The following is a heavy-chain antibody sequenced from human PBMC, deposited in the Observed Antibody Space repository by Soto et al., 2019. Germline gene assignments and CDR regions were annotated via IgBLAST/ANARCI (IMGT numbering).Heavy chain of an antibody. CDR1: GGSISSYY. D-gene: IGHD6-13*01. CDR2: IYYSGST. Sequence: SETLSLTCTVSGGSISSYYWSWIRQPPGKGLEWIGYIYYSGSTNYNPSLKSRVTISVDTSKNQFSLKLSSVTAADTAVYYCARDFGIAAAGLDAIYHYYGMDVWGQGTTVTVSS. J-gene: IGHJ6*02. CDR3: ARDFGIAAAGLDAIYHYYGMDV. V-gene: IGHV4-59*01.